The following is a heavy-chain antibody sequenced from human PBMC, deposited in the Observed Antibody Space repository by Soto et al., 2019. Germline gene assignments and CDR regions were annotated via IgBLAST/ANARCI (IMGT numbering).Heavy chain of an antibody. CDR3: AKDVGGYDILTGYYSFWAFDI. CDR1: GFTFSSYA. Sequence: PGGSLRLSCAASGFTFSSYAMSWVRQAPGKGLEWVSAISGSGGSTYYADSVKGRFTISRDNSKNTLYLQMNSLRAEDTAVYYCAKDVGGYDILTGYYSFWAFDIWGQGTMDIVSS. J-gene: IGHJ3*02. D-gene: IGHD3-9*01. CDR2: ISGSGGST. V-gene: IGHV3-23*01.